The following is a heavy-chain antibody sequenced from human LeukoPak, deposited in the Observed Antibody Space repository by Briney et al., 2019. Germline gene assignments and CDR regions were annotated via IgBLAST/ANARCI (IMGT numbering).Heavy chain of an antibody. J-gene: IGHJ6*01. CDR2: IINSGDT. CDR1: GFTFSNFA. V-gene: IGHV3-23*01. Sequence: GGSLRLSCAASGFTFSNFAMSWVRRTPGEGLEWVSGIINSGDTLYGDSVKGRFTISRDNSKNTLYLEMNSLRAEDTAIYYCAKMKGHPLPKYYMDVWGQGTTVTVSS. CDR3: AKMKGHPLPKYYMDV. D-gene: IGHD1-26*01.